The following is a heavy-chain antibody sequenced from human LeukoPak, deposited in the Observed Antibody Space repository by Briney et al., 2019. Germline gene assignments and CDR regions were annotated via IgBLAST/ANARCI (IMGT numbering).Heavy chain of an antibody. V-gene: IGHV3-20*04. CDR1: GFTLDDFG. Sequence: GGSLRLSCTASGFTLDDFGMTWVRQAPGKGLEWVSSANWNGESTSYADSVKGRFTTSRDNAKKSLYLQMNSLGAEDTALYYCARSEGSWGNYYFDYWGQGILVTVSS. J-gene: IGHJ4*02. CDR2: ANWNGEST. D-gene: IGHD3-16*01. CDR3: ARSEGSWGNYYFDY.